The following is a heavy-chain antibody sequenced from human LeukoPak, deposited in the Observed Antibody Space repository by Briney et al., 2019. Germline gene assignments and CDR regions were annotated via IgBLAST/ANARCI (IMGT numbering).Heavy chain of an antibody. CDR2: SIPIFGTA. CDR1: GGTFSSYA. Sequence: ASVKVSCKAAGGTFSSYAISWVRQAPRQGLEWMGGSIPIFGTANDAQKFKGKVAIPANESTTTAYLKLSSLRSEDTAVNYCAKLYSSGYSNWFDRWGQATLVTVSS. CDR3: AKLYSSGYSNWFDR. D-gene: IGHD3-22*01. J-gene: IGHJ5*02. V-gene: IGHV1-69*13.